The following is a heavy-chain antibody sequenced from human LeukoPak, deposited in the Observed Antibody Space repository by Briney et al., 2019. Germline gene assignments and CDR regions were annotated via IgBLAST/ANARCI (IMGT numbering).Heavy chain of an antibody. CDR1: GGSFSGYY. D-gene: IGHD3-10*01. V-gene: IGHV4-34*01. CDR2: INHSGST. CDR3: ARGLMVRGVIPFDY. Sequence: PSETLSLTCAVYGGSFSGYYWSWIRQPPGKGLEWIGEINHSGSTNCNPSLKSRVTISVDTSKNQFSLKLSSVTAADTAVYYCARGLMVRGVIPFDYWGQGTLVTVSS. J-gene: IGHJ4*02.